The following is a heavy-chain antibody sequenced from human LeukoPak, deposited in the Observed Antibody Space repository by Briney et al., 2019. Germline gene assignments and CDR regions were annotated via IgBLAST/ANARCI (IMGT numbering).Heavy chain of an antibody. CDR2: ISSSGSTI. D-gene: IGHD2-15*01. J-gene: IGHJ4*02. CDR3: ASFHQAGSGGVYYFDY. V-gene: IGHV3-48*03. CDR1: GFTFSSYE. Sequence: PGGSLRLSCAASGFTFSSYEMNWVRQAPGKGLEWVSYISSSGSTIYYADSVKGRFTISRDNAKNSLYLQMNSLRAEDTAVYYCASFHQAGSGGVYYFDYWGQGTLATVSS.